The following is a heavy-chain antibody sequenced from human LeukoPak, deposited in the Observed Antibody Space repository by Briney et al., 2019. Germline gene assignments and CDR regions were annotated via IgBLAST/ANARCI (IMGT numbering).Heavy chain of an antibody. CDR2: ISGSGDRA. CDR3: AKGSSSWYVAGWFDS. Sequence: PGGFLRLSCAASGFPFSSYAVNWVRQAPGKGLEWVSVISGSGDRAYYGDSVKGRFSISRDNSKNTVYLQMNSLRVEDTAIYYCAKGSSSWYVAGWFDSWGQGTLVTVSS. V-gene: IGHV3-23*01. CDR1: GFPFSSYA. D-gene: IGHD6-13*01. J-gene: IGHJ5*01.